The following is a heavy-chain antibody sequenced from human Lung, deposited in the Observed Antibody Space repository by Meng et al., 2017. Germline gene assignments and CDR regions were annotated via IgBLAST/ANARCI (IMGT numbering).Heavy chain of an antibody. J-gene: IGHJ4*02. CDR3: ARGPSTIAHDFDY. V-gene: IGHV4-34*01. CDR2: INHSGST. D-gene: IGHD2-21*01. Sequence: QVQLQQWGAGLLKPSATLSLTCAVSGGSFSDYYWSWIRKPPGKGLEWIGEINHSGSTNYNPSLESRATISLDTSKNHFSLRLSSVTAADSAVYYCARGPSTIAHDFDYWGQGTLVTVSS. CDR1: GGSFSDYY.